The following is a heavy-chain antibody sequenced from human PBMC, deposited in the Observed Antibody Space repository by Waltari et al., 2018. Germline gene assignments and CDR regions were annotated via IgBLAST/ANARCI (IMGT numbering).Heavy chain of an antibody. CDR2: IWYDGSNK. CDR3: ASADTLYGGKDV. CDR1: GFTFSSYG. J-gene: IGHJ6*02. V-gene: IGHV3-33*01. D-gene: IGHD3-16*02. Sequence: QVQLVESGGGVVQPGRSLRLSCAASGFTFSSYGMHWVRQAPGKGWEWVAVIWYDGSNKYYAESVKGRFTISRDNSKNTLYLQRNSLRAEDTAVYYCASADTLYGGKDVWGQGTTVTVSS.